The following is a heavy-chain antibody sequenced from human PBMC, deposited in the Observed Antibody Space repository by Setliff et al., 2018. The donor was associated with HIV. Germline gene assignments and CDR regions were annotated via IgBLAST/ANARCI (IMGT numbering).Heavy chain of an antibody. J-gene: IGHJ4*02. D-gene: IGHD3-16*01. CDR2: INPIFGTA. V-gene: IGHV1-69*06. CDR3: ARIWGIPPLYYFDY. Sequence: SVKVSCKASGYTFSDYYLHWVRQAPGQAIEWMGWINPIFGTANYAQKFQGRVTITADKSTSTAYMELSSLRSEDTAVYYCARIWGIPPLYYFDYWGQGTLVTVSS. CDR1: GYTFSDYY.